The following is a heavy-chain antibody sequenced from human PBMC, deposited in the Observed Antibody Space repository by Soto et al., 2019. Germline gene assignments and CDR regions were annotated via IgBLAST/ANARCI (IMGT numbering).Heavy chain of an antibody. D-gene: IGHD5-12*01. Sequence: VKVSCKGAGYTFSNYYMHWVRQAPGQGLEWMGIINPSGDSTSYAQEFQGRVTMTRETSTSTLYMELSSLRSEDTAVYYCARATRSGSPHFDHWGQGTLVTVSS. J-gene: IGHJ4*02. CDR1: GYTFSNYY. CDR3: ARATRSGSPHFDH. V-gene: IGHV1-46*01. CDR2: INPSGDST.